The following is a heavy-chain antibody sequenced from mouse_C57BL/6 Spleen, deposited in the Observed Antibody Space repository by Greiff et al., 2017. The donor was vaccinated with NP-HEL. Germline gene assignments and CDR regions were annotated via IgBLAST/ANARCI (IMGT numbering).Heavy chain of an antibody. D-gene: IGHD2-4*01. V-gene: IGHV7-3*01. Sequence: EVLLVASGGGLVQPGGSLSLSCAASGFTFTDYYMSWVRQPPGKALEWLGFIRNKANGYTTEYSASVKGRFTISRDNSQSILYLQMNALRAEDSATYYCARSPVITTDWYFDVWGTGTTVTVSS. J-gene: IGHJ1*03. CDR2: IRNKANGYTT. CDR1: GFTFTDYY. CDR3: ARSPVITTDWYFDV.